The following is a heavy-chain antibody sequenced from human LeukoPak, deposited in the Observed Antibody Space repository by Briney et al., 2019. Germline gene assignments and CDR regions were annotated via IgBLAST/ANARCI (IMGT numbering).Heavy chain of an antibody. CDR1: GGSISSSSYY. Sequence: SETLSLTCTVSGGSISSSSYYWGWIRQPPGKGLEWMGSIYYSGSTYYNPSLKSRVTISVDTSKNQFSLKLSSVAAADTAVYYCASAPTIFGVVTGFDYWGQGTLVTVSS. J-gene: IGHJ4*02. D-gene: IGHD3-3*01. V-gene: IGHV4-39*07. CDR2: IYYSGST. CDR3: ASAPTIFGVVTGFDY.